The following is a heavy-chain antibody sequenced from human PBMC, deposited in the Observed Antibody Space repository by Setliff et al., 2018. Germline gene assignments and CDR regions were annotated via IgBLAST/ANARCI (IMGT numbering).Heavy chain of an antibody. V-gene: IGHV1-69*13. CDR2: IIPMFRTP. CDR1: GGTFSNFA. CDR3: ARVQWEIAVKFHYNRMDV. Sequence: SVKVSCQASGGTFSNFAISWVRQAPGQGFEWLGGIIPMFRTPEYAQKFQGRVTISADESRTAVYMELSSLRFDDTAVYYCARVQWEIAVKFHYNRMDVWGEGTQVTVSS. J-gene: IGHJ6*04. D-gene: IGHD1-26*01.